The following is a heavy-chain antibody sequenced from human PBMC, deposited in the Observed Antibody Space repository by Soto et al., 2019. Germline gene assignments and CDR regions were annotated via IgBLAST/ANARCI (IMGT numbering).Heavy chain of an antibody. Sequence: GGFLRLSCAASGFTFSSYSMNWVRQAPGKGLEWVSYISSSSSTIYYADSVKGRFTISRDNAKNSLYLQMNSLRDEDTAVYYCARDGVGSYSNRINYYYYGMDVWGQGTTVTVSS. CDR1: GFTFSSYS. V-gene: IGHV3-48*02. J-gene: IGHJ6*02. D-gene: IGHD4-4*01. CDR3: ARDGVGSYSNRINYYYYGMDV. CDR2: ISSSSSTI.